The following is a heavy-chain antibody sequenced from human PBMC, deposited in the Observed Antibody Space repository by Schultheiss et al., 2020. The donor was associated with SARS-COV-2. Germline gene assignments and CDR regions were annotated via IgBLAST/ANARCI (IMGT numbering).Heavy chain of an antibody. CDR2: ISSSSSYI. V-gene: IGHV3-21*01. CDR1: GFTVSSNY. D-gene: IGHD6-13*01. Sequence: GGSLRLSCAASGFTVSSNYMSWVRQAPGKGLEWVSSISSSSSYIYYADSVKGRFTISRDNAKNSLYLQMNSLRAEDTAVYYCARDRIAAADPFDYWGQGTLVTVSS. CDR3: ARDRIAAADPFDY. J-gene: IGHJ4*02.